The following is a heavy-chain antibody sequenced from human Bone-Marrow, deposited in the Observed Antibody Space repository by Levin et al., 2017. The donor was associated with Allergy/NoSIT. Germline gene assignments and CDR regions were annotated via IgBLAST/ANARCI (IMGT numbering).Heavy chain of an antibody. CDR1: GSSFSRHW. J-gene: IGHJ4*02. Sequence: GGSLRLSCADSGSSFSRHWMSWVRQAPGKGLQWVANIKHDGSERYYVDSVEGRFTISRDNSKKSLYLQMNRLRSEDTAVYYCATERGSGGTVFTGYFFDYWGQGTLVTVSS. D-gene: IGHD2-15*01. V-gene: IGHV3-7*04. CDR2: IKHDGSER. CDR3: ATERGSGGTVFTGYFFDY.